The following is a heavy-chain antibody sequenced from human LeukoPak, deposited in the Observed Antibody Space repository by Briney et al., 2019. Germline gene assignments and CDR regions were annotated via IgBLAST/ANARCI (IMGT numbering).Heavy chain of an antibody. CDR1: GFTFSSYG. CDR2: ISSSSSTL. D-gene: IGHD3-9*01. V-gene: IGHV3-48*01. J-gene: IGHJ5*02. Sequence: PGGSLRLSCAASGFTFSSYGMNWVRQAPGKGLEWVSYISSSSSTLYYADSVKGRFTISRDNAKNSLYLQMNSLRAEDTAVYYCARALRYFDWLSTSPEYNWFDPWGQGTLVTVSS. CDR3: ARALRYFDWLSTSPEYNWFDP.